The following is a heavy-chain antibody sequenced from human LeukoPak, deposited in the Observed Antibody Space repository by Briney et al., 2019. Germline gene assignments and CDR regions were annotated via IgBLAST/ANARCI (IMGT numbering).Heavy chain of an antibody. J-gene: IGHJ4*02. CDR2: ILGSGGST. D-gene: IGHD3-9*01. V-gene: IGHV3-23*01. Sequence: RSLRLSCAASGFTFSNYAMSWGRQAPGKGLEWVSAILGSGGSTYSADSVKGRFTVSRDNSKSTLYLQMNSLRAEDTALYYCAKWGDYDVLTGYYVPDYWGQGTLVTVSS. CDR1: GFTFSNYA. CDR3: AKWGDYDVLTGYYVPDY.